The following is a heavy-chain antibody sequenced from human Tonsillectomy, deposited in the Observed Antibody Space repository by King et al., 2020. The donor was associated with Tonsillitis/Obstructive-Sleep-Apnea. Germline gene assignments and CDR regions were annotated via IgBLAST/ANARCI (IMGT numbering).Heavy chain of an antibody. CDR2: INSDGSST. CDR1: GFTFSSYW. J-gene: IGHJ2*01. Sequence: VQLVESGGGLVQPGGSLRLSCAASGFTFSSYWMHWVRQAPGKGLVWISRINSDGSSTSYADSVKGRFTISRDNAKNTLYLQMNSLRAEDTAVYYCARTDYSNNDWYFDLWGRGTLVTVSS. D-gene: IGHD6-13*01. CDR3: ARTDYSNNDWYFDL. V-gene: IGHV3-74*01.